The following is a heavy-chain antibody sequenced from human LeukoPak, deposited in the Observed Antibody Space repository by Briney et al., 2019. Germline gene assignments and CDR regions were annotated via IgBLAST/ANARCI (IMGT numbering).Heavy chain of an antibody. V-gene: IGHV1-18*01. CDR3: ARDPDRGFGELSFDY. D-gene: IGHD3-10*01. CDR2: ISAYNGNT. CDR1: GYTFTSYG. J-gene: IGHJ4*02. Sequence: GASVKVSCKASGYTFTSYGISWARQAPGQGLEWMGWISAYNGNTNYAQKLQGRVTMTTDTSTSTAYMELRSLRSDDTAVYYCARDPDRGFGELSFDYWGQGTLVTVSS.